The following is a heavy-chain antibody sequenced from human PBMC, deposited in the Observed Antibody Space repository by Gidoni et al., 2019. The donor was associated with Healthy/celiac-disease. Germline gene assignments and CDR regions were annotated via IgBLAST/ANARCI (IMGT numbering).Heavy chain of an antibody. D-gene: IGHD5-18*01. Sequence: QVQLVQSGAEVKKPGASVKVSCKPSGSTFTAYYMHWVRQAPGQGLEWMGWINPNSGGTNYAQKFQGWVTMTSDTSISTAYMELSRLRSDDTAVYYCARDSEKVDTAMVTYYYGMDVWGQGTTVTVSS. CDR2: INPNSGGT. J-gene: IGHJ6*02. CDR3: ARDSEKVDTAMVTYYYGMDV. V-gene: IGHV1-2*04. CDR1: GSTFTAYY.